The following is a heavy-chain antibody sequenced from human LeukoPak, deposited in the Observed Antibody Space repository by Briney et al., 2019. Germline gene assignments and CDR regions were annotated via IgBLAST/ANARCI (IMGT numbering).Heavy chain of an antibody. J-gene: IGHJ3*01. V-gene: IGHV3-30*17. Sequence: GGSLRLSCAASGFTFSNYAMHWVRQAPGKGLEWVAVISFDATKEYFGKSVKGRFTISRDNSKSTLFLQMHSLRVEVTALYFCARFKVGSNATQKNAFDVWGRGTVVTVSS. CDR2: ISFDATKE. D-gene: IGHD1-26*01. CDR3: ARFKVGSNATQKNAFDV. CDR1: GFTFSNYA.